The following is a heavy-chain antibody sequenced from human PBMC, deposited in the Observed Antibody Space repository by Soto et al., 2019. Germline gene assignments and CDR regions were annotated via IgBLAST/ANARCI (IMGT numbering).Heavy chain of an antibody. CDR1: GLTFSSYA. Sequence: GGSLRLSCAASGLTFSSYAMSWVRQAPGKGLEWVSAISGSGGSTYYAGSVKGRFTISRDNSKNTLYLQMNSLRAEDTAVYYCLGGRNYDYVWGSYRSGYWGQGTLVTVSS. CDR2: ISGSGGST. V-gene: IGHV3-23*01. J-gene: IGHJ4*02. D-gene: IGHD3-16*02. CDR3: LGGRNYDYVWGSYRSGY.